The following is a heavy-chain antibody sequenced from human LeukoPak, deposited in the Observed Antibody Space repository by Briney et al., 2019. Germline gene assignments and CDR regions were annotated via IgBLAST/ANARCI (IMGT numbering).Heavy chain of an antibody. CDR3: ARDRSGYSGYDFFDY. V-gene: IGHV3-48*03. CDR1: RFTFSSFE. J-gene: IGHJ4*02. Sequence: GGSLRFSCAASRFTFSSFEMNWVRQAPGKGLEWVSYISISGSTIYYADSVKGRFTISRDNAKNSLYLQMNSLRAEDTAVYYCARDRSGYSGYDFFDYWGQGALVTVSS. CDR2: ISISGSTI. D-gene: IGHD5-12*01.